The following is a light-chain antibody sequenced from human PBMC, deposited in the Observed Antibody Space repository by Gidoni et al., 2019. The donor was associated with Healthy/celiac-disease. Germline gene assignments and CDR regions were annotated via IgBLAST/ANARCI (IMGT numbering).Light chain of an antibody. CDR1: QSVSSY. Sequence: EIVLTQSPATLSCSPWERSTLSCRASQSVSSYLAWYQQKPGQAPRLLIYDASNRATGIPARFSGSGSGTDFTLTISSLEPEDFAVYYCQQRSNWPRITFGPGTKVDIK. CDR3: QQRSNWPRIT. V-gene: IGKV3-11*01. J-gene: IGKJ3*01. CDR2: DAS.